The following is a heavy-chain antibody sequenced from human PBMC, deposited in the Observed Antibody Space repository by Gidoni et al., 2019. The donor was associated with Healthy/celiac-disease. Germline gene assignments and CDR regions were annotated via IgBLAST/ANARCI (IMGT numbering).Heavy chain of an antibody. D-gene: IGHD3-22*01. CDR2: ISSSSSYI. CDR1: GFTFSSDS. CDR3: AREAPYYYDSSGLLDAFDI. V-gene: IGHV3-21*01. J-gene: IGHJ3*02. Sequence: EVQLVESGGGLVKPGGSLRLSCAASGFTFSSDSMNWVRQAPGKGLEWVSSISSSSSYIYYADSVKGRFTISRDNAKNSLYLQMNSLRAEDTAVYYCAREAPYYYDSSGLLDAFDIWGQGTMVTVSS.